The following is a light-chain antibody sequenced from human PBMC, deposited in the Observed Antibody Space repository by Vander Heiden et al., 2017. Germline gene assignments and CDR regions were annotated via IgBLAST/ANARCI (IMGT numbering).Light chain of an antibody. J-gene: IGLJ2*01. CDR1: SGHTTYV. CDR2: LYSDGSQ. V-gene: IGLV4-69*01. Sequence: QLELTRAPSASASLGDSVTLTCTLSSGHTTYVIAWPQHQPDKAPRYLMTLYSDGSQTKGDGIPDRFSGSSSGADRYLAISNRQSEDEADYYCQTWGSGIQVFGGGTKLTVL. CDR3: QTWGSGIQV.